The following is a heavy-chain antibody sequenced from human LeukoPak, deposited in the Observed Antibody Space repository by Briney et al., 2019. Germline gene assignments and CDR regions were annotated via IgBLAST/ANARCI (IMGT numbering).Heavy chain of an antibody. CDR2: ISYDGSNK. J-gene: IGHJ4*02. V-gene: IGHV3-30*18. Sequence: GRSLRLSCAASGFTFSSYGMHWVRQAPGKGLEWVAVISYDGSNKYYADSVKGRFTISRDNSKNTLYLQMNSLRAEDTAVYHCAKDQTAITAAGFFDYWGQGTLVTVSS. D-gene: IGHD6-13*01. CDR1: GFTFSSYG. CDR3: AKDQTAITAAGFFDY.